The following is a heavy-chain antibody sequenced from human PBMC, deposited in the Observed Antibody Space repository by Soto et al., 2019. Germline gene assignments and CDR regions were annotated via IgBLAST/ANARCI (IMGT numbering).Heavy chain of an antibody. CDR1: DFTFRNSW. V-gene: IGHV3-7*03. Sequence: VGSLRLSCATSDFTFRNSWINWVRQAPGKGLEWVANIKPDGGATNYVDSVKGRFTISRDNVRNSASLQMNSLRVEDTAVYFCFGGNGGPQWGQGTLVTVSS. CDR3: FGGNGGPQ. J-gene: IGHJ4*02. CDR2: IKPDGGAT. D-gene: IGHD3-16*01.